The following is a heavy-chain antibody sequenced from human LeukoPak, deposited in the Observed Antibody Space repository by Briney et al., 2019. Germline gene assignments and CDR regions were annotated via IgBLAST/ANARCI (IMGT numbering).Heavy chain of an antibody. D-gene: IGHD1-26*01. Sequence: GGSLRLSCAASGFTFSSYWMHWVRQAPGKGLVWVSRINSDGSSTSYADSVKGRFTVSRDNAKNTLYLQMNSLRAEDTAVYYCARDSLVGATMDYWGQGTLVTVSS. CDR2: INSDGSST. J-gene: IGHJ4*02. V-gene: IGHV3-74*01. CDR1: GFTFSSYW. CDR3: ARDSLVGATMDY.